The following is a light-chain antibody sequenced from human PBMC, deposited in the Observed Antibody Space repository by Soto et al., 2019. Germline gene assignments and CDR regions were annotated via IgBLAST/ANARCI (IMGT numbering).Light chain of an antibody. J-gene: IGLJ2*01. Sequence: QSVLTQPPSVSAAPGQKVTISCSGSSSNIGNNYVSWYQQLPGTAPKLLIYENNKRPSGIPDRFSGSKSGTSATLGITGLQTGDDADYYCGTWDNSLSAVVFGGGTKLTVL. V-gene: IGLV1-51*02. CDR2: ENN. CDR3: GTWDNSLSAVV. CDR1: SSNIGNNY.